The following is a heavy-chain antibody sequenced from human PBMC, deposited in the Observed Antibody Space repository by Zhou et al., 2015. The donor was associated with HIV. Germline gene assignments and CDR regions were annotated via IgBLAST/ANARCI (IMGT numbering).Heavy chain of an antibody. V-gene: IGHV1-69*08. CDR3: ARDSDSLTLTPQHPGGIPGY. Sequence: QVQLVQSGAEVKKPGSSVKVSCKASGGTFSSYTISWVRQAPGQGLEWMGRIIPILGIANYAQKFQGRVTITADKSTSTAYMELSSLRSEDTAVYYCARDSDSLTLTPQHPGGIPGYWGQGTLVTVSS. D-gene: IGHD1-26*01. CDR2: IIPILGIA. CDR1: GGTFSSYT. J-gene: IGHJ4*02.